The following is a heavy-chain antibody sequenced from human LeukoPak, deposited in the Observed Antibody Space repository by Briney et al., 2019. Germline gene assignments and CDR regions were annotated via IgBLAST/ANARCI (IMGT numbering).Heavy chain of an antibody. CDR1: GGSISSYY. CDR2: IYHSGST. CDR3: ARLNTDYGIDY. V-gene: IGHV4-59*12. D-gene: IGHD4-17*01. Sequence: SETLSLTCTVSGGSISSYYWSWIRQPPGKGLEWIGYIYHSGSTYYNPSLKSRVTISVDRSKNQFSLKLSSVTAADTAVYYCARLNTDYGIDYWGQGTLVTVSS. J-gene: IGHJ4*02.